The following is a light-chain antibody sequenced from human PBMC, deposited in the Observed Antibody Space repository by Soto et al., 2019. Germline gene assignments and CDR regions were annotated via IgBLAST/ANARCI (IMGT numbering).Light chain of an antibody. CDR2: KTS. V-gene: IGKV1-5*03. Sequence: DIQMTQSPSTLSASVGDRVTITCRASQSISSWLAWYQKKPGKAPNLLIYKTSSLESGVPSRFSASGSGTEFTLTANSLQPDDFATYYCQQFDSYPLTFGGGTRV. CDR1: QSISSW. CDR3: QQFDSYPLT. J-gene: IGKJ4*01.